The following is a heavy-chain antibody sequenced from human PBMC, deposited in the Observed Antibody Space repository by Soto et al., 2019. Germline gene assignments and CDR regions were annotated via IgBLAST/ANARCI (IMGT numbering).Heavy chain of an antibody. J-gene: IGHJ6*02. Sequence: QVQLVQSGAEVKKPGSSVKVSCKASGGTFSSYAISWVRQAPGQGLEWMGGIIPIFGTANYAQKFQGRVTITADECTSASYLELSSLRSEDTAVYYCSRSGLHSYGMDVWGQGTTVSVSS. D-gene: IGHD1-26*01. CDR3: SRSGLHSYGMDV. CDR2: IIPIFGTA. V-gene: IGHV1-69*12. CDR1: GGTFSSYA.